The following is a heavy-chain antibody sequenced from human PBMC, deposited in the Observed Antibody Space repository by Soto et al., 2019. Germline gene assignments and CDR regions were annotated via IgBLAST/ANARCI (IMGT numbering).Heavy chain of an antibody. CDR3: ARGRGIMATITYYFDY. CDR1: GGSISSYY. Sequence: PSETLSLTCTVSGGSISSYYWSWIRQPPGKGLEWIGYIYYSGSTYYNPSLKSRVTISVDTSKNQFSLKLSSVTAADTAVYYCARGRGIMATITYYFDYWGQGTLVTVSS. CDR2: IYYSGST. J-gene: IGHJ4*02. D-gene: IGHD5-12*01. V-gene: IGHV4-59*12.